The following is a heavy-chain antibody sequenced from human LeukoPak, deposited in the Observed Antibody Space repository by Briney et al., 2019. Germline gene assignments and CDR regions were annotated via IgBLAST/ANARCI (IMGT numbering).Heavy chain of an antibody. D-gene: IGHD5-18*01. CDR2: IIPILGIA. J-gene: IGHJ6*02. V-gene: IGHV1-69*04. Sequence: GASVKVSCKASGGTFSSYAISWVRQAPGQGLEWMGRIIPILGIANYAQKFQGRVTITADKSTSTAYMELSSLRSEDTAVYYCARDRGRIQLWSSTIGGYYYGMDVWGQGTTVTVSS. CDR3: ARDRGRIQLWSSTIGGYYYGMDV. CDR1: GGTFSSYA.